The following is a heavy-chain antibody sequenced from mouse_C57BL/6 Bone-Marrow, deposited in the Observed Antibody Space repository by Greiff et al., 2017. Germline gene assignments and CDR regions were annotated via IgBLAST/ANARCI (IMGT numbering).Heavy chain of an antibody. D-gene: IGHD1-1*01. CDR2: IHPNSGST. J-gene: IGHJ1*03. V-gene: IGHV1-64*01. CDR1: GYTFTSYW. CDR3: ARRIYYYGSGYFDV. Sequence: VQLQQPGAELVKPGASVKLSCKASGYTFTSYWMHWVKQRPGQGLEWIGMIHPNSGSTNYNEKFKSKATLTVDKSSSTAYMQLSSLTSEDSAVYYGARRIYYYGSGYFDVWGTGTTVTVSS.